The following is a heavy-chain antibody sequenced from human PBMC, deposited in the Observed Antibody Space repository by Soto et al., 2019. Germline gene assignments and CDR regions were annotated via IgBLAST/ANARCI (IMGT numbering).Heavy chain of an antibody. CDR1: GFTFSSYW. J-gene: IGHJ4*02. CDR2: IKQDGSEK. V-gene: IGHV3-7*05. CDR3: ARDGIDDYGGEFDY. Sequence: GGSLRLSCAASGFTFSSYWMSWVRQAPGKGLEWVANIKQDGSEKYYVDSVKGRFTISRDNAKNSLYLQMNSLRAEDTAVYYCARDGIDDYGGEFDYWGQGTLVTVSS. D-gene: IGHD4-17*01.